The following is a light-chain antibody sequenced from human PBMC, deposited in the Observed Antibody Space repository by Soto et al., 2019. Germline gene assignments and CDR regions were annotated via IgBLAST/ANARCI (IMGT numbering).Light chain of an antibody. CDR1: QSVASNY. Sequence: EIVLTQSPGTLPLSPGERATLSCRASQSVASNYLAWYQQKPGQAPRLLIYAASGRATGIPDRFSGSGSGTDFTLTISRLEPEDFAVYYCQQYGSAPWTFGQGIKVEIK. V-gene: IGKV3-20*01. J-gene: IGKJ1*01. CDR2: AAS. CDR3: QQYGSAPWT.